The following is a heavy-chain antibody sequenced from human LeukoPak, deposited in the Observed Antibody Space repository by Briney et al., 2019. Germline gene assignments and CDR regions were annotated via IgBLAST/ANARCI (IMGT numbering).Heavy chain of an antibody. Sequence: PSETLSLTCTVSGGSISSGGYYWSWIRQHPGKGLEWIGYIYYSGSTYYNPSLKSRVTISVDTSKNQFSLKLSSATAADTAVYYCARAYYDSSGTNYPDAFDIWGQGTMVTVSS. CDR2: IYYSGST. CDR1: GGSISSGGYY. J-gene: IGHJ3*02. D-gene: IGHD3-22*01. CDR3: ARAYYDSSGTNYPDAFDI. V-gene: IGHV4-31*03.